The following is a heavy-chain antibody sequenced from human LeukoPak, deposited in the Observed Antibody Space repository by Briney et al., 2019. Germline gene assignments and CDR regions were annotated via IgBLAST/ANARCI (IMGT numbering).Heavy chain of an antibody. CDR3: ARDLGYRLDY. CDR2: IHSDGSSR. V-gene: IGHV3-74*01. J-gene: IGHJ4*02. Sequence: GGSLRLSCAASGFTFSSCWMHWVRQAPGKGLVWVSLIHSDGSSRNYADSVKGRFTISRDNAKNTLYLQINSLRAEDTAVYYCARDLGYRLDYWGQGILVPVSS. CDR1: GFTFSSCW. D-gene: IGHD5-18*01.